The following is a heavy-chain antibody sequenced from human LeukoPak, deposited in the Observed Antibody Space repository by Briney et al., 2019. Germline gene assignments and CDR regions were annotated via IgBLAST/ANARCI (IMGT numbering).Heavy chain of an antibody. Sequence: ASVKVSCKASGYTFTSYGISWVRQAPGQGLEWMGWISAYNGNTNYAQKLQGRVTMTTDTSTSTAYMELRSLRSDDTAVYYCARDPAAAGTGHSGSYYDYWGQGTLVTVSS. CDR2: ISAYNGNT. D-gene: IGHD6-13*01. V-gene: IGHV1-18*01. J-gene: IGHJ4*02. CDR3: ARDPAAAGTGHSGSYYDY. CDR1: GYTFTSYG.